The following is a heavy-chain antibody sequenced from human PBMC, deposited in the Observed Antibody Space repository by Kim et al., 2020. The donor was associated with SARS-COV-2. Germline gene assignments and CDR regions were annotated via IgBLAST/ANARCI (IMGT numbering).Heavy chain of an antibody. Sequence: GGSLRLSCAASGFTFRNYWMHWVRQGPGKGLEWVARIHNDGKGPSYADSVKGRFPMSRENAKNTLDLEMNSLRAGDPAVYYCAREADGTGNNDCDYWGKG. V-gene: IGHV3-74*01. CDR1: GFTFRNYW. J-gene: IGHJ4*02. CDR3: AREADGTGNNDCDY. D-gene: IGHD3-10*01. CDR2: IHNDGKGP.